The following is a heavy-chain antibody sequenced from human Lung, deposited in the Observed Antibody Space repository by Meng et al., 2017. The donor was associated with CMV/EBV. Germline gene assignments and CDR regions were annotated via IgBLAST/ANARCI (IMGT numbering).Heavy chain of an antibody. CDR3: TTGNGRSKAFDI. Sequence: SCAASGFTFSNAWMSWVRHAPGKGLEWIGRIKSKTDGGTKDHTATAKGGTPDYAAPAKGRFTISRDDSKDMVKLKMNSLETNDTDVYYHTTGNGRSKAFDIWGQGXMVTVSS. V-gene: IGHV3-15*01. J-gene: IGHJ3*02. CDR2: IKSKTDGGTKDHTATAKGGTP. D-gene: IGHD2-8*01. CDR1: GFTFSNAW.